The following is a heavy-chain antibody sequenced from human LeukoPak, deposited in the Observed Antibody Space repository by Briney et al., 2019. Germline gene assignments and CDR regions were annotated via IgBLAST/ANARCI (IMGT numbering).Heavy chain of an antibody. Sequence: PSETLSLTCTVSGGSISSYYWSWIRQPAGKGLEWIGRIYSSGSTNYNPSLKSRVTMSVDTSKNQFSLKLSSVTAADTAVYYCARCPSMGMDGLYFQHWGQGTLVTVSS. CDR3: ARCPSMGMDGLYFQH. D-gene: IGHD2-8*01. V-gene: IGHV4-4*07. J-gene: IGHJ1*01. CDR1: GGSISSYY. CDR2: IYSSGST.